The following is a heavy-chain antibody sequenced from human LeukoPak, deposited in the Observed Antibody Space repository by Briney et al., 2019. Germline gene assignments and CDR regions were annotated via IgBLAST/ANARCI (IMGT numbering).Heavy chain of an antibody. CDR3: ARGEQWLANWFDP. D-gene: IGHD6-19*01. J-gene: IGHJ5*02. CDR2: IYYSGST. CDR1: GGSISSYY. V-gene: IGHV4-59*12. Sequence: SETLSLTCTVSGGSISSYYWSWIRQPPGKGLEWIGYIYYSGSTNYNPSLKSRVTMSVDTSKNQFSLKLSSVTAADTAVYYCARGEQWLANWFDPWGQGTLVTVSS.